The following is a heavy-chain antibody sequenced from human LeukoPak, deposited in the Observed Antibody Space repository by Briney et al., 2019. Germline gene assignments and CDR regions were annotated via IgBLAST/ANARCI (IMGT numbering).Heavy chain of an antibody. CDR1: GDSVSSNSAD. CDR3: ARSSMKIFGVVKNWFDP. V-gene: IGHV6-1*01. J-gene: IGHJ5*02. CDR2: TYYRSKLYN. Sequence: SQTLSLTCAISGDSVSSNSADWNWLRQSPARGLEGLVSTYYRSKLYNDYAVSIKSRKTISPDTSKTLFSLQLNSVTHQDTAVYNCARSSMKIFGVVKNWFDPWGQGTLVTVSS. D-gene: IGHD3-3*01.